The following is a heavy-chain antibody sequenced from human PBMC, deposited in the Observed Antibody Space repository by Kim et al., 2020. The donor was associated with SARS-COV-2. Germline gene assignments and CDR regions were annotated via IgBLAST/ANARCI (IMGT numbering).Heavy chain of an antibody. Sequence: GGSLRLSCAASGFTFSSYAMSWVRQAPGKGLEWVSAISGSGGSTYYADSVKGRFTISRDNSKNTLYLQMNSLRAEDTAVYYCAKEGEAYYYGSGSYILFSSSWYGYFDYWGQGTLVTVSS. CDR2: ISGSGGST. J-gene: IGHJ4*02. V-gene: IGHV3-23*01. CDR3: AKEGEAYYYGSGSYILFSSSWYGYFDY. D-gene: IGHD3-10*01. CDR1: GFTFSSYA.